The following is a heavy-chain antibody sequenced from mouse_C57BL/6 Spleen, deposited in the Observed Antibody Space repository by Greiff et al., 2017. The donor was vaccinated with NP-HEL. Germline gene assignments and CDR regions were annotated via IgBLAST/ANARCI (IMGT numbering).Heavy chain of an antibody. J-gene: IGHJ4*01. Sequence: VQLQQSGAELVKPGASVKLSCKASGYTFTSYWMHWVKQRPGQGLEWIGMIHPNSGSTNYNEKFKSKATLTVDKSSSTAYMQLSSLTSEESAVEYCAIGYDYLDAMDYWGQGTSVTVSS. D-gene: IGHD2-4*01. CDR2: IHPNSGST. CDR3: AIGYDYLDAMDY. CDR1: GYTFTSYW. V-gene: IGHV1-64*01.